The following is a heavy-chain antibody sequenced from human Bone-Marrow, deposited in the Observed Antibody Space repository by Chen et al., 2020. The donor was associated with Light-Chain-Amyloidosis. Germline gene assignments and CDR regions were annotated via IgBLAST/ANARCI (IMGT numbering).Heavy chain of an antibody. J-gene: IGHJ3*02. CDR1: NFTFDVYT. CDR2: ISSSSRST. D-gene: IGHD2-8*01. V-gene: IGHV3-21*01. CDR3: AKEMGIPNGAFDI. Sequence: EVHLVESGGGLVKPGGSLRLSCAGSNFTFDVYTMNWVRLTPGKGLEWVFAISSSSRSTYSADSVRGRFTTSRDNADSSLTLQMDDVRVEDTGVDFCAKEMGIPNGAFDIWGRGTVVTVSS.